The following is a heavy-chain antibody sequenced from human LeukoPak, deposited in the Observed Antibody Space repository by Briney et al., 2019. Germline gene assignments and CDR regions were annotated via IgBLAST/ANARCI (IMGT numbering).Heavy chain of an antibody. D-gene: IGHD3-10*01. CDR1: GYTFTSYA. J-gene: IGHJ4*02. V-gene: IGHV1-3*01. Sequence: ASVKVSCKASGYTFTSYAMHWVRQAPGQRLEWMGRINAGNGNTKYSQKFQGRVTITRDTSASTAYMELSSLRSEDTAVYYCAREWPDGSGSYYRWGQGTLVTVSS. CDR3: AREWPDGSGSYYR. CDR2: INAGNGNT.